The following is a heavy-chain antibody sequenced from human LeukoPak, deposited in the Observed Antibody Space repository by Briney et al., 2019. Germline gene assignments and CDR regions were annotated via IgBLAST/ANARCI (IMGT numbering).Heavy chain of an antibody. CDR1: GYSFTSYW. Sequence: GESLKISCKASGYSFTSYWIGWVRQTPGKGLEWMGIIYPGDSDTRYSPSFQGQVTISADKSISTAYLQWSSLKASDTAMYYCASGPIAAATMYYFDYWGQGTLVTVSS. D-gene: IGHD6-13*01. CDR3: ASGPIAAATMYYFDY. CDR2: IYPGDSDT. V-gene: IGHV5-51*01. J-gene: IGHJ4*02.